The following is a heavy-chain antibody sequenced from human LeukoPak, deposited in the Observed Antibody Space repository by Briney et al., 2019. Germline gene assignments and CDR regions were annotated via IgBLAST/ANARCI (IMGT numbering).Heavy chain of an antibody. CDR2: IYYSGST. Sequence: SETLSLTCTVSGGSISSYYWSWIRQPPGKGLEWIGYIYYSGSTNYNPSLKSRVTISVDTSKNQFSLKLSSVTAADTAVYYCARDQVGYSSSWSDYWGQGTLVTVSS. CDR1: GGSISSYY. V-gene: IGHV4-59*12. CDR3: ARDQVGYSSSWSDY. J-gene: IGHJ4*02. D-gene: IGHD6-13*01.